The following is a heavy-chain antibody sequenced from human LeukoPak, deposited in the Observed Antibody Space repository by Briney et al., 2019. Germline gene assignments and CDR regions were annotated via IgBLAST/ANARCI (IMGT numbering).Heavy chain of an antibody. D-gene: IGHD2-8*01. CDR1: GGSFSGYY. Sequence: PSETLSLTCAVYGGSFSGYYWSWIRQPPGKGLEWIGEINHSGSTNYNPSLKSRVTISVDTSKNQFSLKLSSVTAADTAVYYCARGKAILDCTNGVCYVDQEGDYWGQGTLVTVSS. CDR2: INHSGST. V-gene: IGHV4-34*01. J-gene: IGHJ4*02. CDR3: ARGKAILDCTNGVCYVDQEGDY.